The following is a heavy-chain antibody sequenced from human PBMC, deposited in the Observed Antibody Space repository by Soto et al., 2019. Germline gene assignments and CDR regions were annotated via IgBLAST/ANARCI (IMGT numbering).Heavy chain of an antibody. CDR2: ISDDGSHE. CDR3: AKDAATTYYFDL. Sequence: QVQLVESGGGVVQPGRSLRLSCAASGFTFSSYGMHWVRQAPGRELELVAVISDDGSHEYYAGSVKGRFTISRDDSKNTLFLEMNSLRPEDTAVYYCAKDAATTYYFDLWGRGTLVTVSS. D-gene: IGHD4-17*01. CDR1: GFTFSSYG. J-gene: IGHJ2*01. V-gene: IGHV3-30*18.